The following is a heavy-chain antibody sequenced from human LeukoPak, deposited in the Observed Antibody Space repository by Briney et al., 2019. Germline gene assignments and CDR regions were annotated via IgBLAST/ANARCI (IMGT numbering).Heavy chain of an antibody. J-gene: IGHJ4*02. CDR3: ASHSWGLGYCSGGSCYVDY. V-gene: IGHV4-59*08. CDR1: GGSISSYY. Sequence: SETLSLTCTVSGGSISSYYWSWIRQPPGKGLEWIGYIYYSGSTNYNPSLKSRVTISVDTSKNQFSLKLSSVTAADTAVYYCASHSWGLGYCSGGSCYVDYWGLGTLVTVSS. D-gene: IGHD2-15*01. CDR2: IYYSGST.